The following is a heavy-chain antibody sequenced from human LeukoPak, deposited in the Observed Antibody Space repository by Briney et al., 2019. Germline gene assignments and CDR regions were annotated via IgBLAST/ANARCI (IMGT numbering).Heavy chain of an antibody. V-gene: IGHV4-39*01. CDR3: ARQVRSPVVMFMDV. CDR2: VYYTGII. CDR1: GGSISTSTYN. D-gene: IGHD3-22*01. Sequence: SETLSVTCTVAGGSISTSTYNWGWIRQPPGKGLEWIGSVYYTGIIYYNPSVESRVTISVDTSKNHFSLELNSVTAADTGVYFCARQVRSPVVMFMDVWGKGT. J-gene: IGHJ6*03.